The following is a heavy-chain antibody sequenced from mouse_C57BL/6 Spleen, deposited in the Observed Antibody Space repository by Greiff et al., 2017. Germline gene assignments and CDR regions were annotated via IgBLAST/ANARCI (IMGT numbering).Heavy chain of an antibody. D-gene: IGHD3-1*01. CDR3: ARHRGRSGYFDV. J-gene: IGHJ1*03. CDR1: GFSLTSYG. Sequence: VKLMESGPGLVAPSQSLSITCTVSGFSLTSYGVHWVRQPPGKGLEWLVVIWRDGSTSYNSALKSRLSISKDNSKSQVFLKMNSLQTDDTAMYYCARHRGRSGYFDVWGTGTTVTGSS. V-gene: IGHV2-6-1*01. CDR2: IWRDGST.